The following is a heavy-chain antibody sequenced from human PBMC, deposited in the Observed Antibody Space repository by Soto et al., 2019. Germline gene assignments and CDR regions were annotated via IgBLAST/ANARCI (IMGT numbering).Heavy chain of an antibody. J-gene: IGHJ6*02. V-gene: IGHV3-21*01. CDR1: GFTFSSYS. CDR3: ARAYSSSEGMDV. D-gene: IGHD6-6*01. Sequence: GGSLRLSCAASGFTFSSYSMNWVRQAPGKGLEWVSSISSSSSYIYYADSVKGRFTISRDNAKNSLYLQMNSLRAEDTAVYYCARAYSSSEGMDVWGQGTTLTVSS. CDR2: ISSSSSYI.